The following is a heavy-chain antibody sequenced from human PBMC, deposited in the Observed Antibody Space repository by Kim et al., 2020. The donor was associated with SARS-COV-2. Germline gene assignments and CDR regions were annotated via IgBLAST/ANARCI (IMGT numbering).Heavy chain of an antibody. J-gene: IGHJ1*01. CDR2: IDPSDSYT. CDR3: ARSFRAAAGGEYFQH. Sequence: GESLKISCKGSGYSFTSYWISWVRQMPGKGLEWMGRIDPSDSYTNYSPSFQGHVTISADKSISTAYLQWSSLKASDTAMYYCARSFRAAAGGEYFQHWGQGTLVTVSS. D-gene: IGHD6-13*01. CDR1: GYSFTSYW. V-gene: IGHV5-10-1*01.